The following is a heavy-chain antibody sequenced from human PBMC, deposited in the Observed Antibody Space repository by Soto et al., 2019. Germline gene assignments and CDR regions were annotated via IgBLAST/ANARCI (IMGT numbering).Heavy chain of an antibody. D-gene: IGHD4-4*01. V-gene: IGHV3-23*01. CDR2: ISGSGGST. CDR1: GFTFSSYA. Sequence: PXXSLRLSFAACGFTFSSYAMSWVPQAPGKGLEWVSAISGSGGSTYYADSVKGRFTISRDNSKNTLYLQMNSMRAEDTAVYYCAKEYYSNYVLDYWGQGTLVTVSS. J-gene: IGHJ4*02. CDR3: AKEYYSNYVLDY.